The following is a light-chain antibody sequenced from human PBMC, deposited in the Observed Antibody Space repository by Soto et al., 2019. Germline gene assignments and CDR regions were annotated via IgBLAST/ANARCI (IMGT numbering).Light chain of an antibody. CDR2: GYN. CDR1: SSNIGMNN. CDR3: CSYVGSFTGV. V-gene: IGLV1-44*01. J-gene: IGLJ2*01. Sequence: QAVVTQPPSASGTPGQRVTISCSGGSSNIGMNNVNWYQQFPGTAPRLLIYGYNQRPSGVPDRFSGSKSGTSASLAISGLQAEDEADYYCCSYVGSFTGVFGGGTKLTVL.